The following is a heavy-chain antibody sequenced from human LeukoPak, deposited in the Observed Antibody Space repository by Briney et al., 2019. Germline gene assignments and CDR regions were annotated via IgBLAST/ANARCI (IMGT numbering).Heavy chain of an antibody. D-gene: IGHD3-9*01. CDR3: AKEYDILTGYYAFDM. V-gene: IGHV3-74*01. CDR2: INGDSSST. J-gene: IGHJ3*02. CDR1: EFTFSSYW. Sequence: GGPLSLCWAAAEFTFSSYWRHWVRQAPGKGLVWVSLINGDSSSTSYAYFVKDRFTISSDNAKTTQHLQMNLQTADAATEYCCAKEYDILTGYYAFDMWCQGRMVTVSS.